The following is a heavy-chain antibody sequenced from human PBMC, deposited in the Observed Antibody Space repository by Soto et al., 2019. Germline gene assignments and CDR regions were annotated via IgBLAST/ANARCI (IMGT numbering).Heavy chain of an antibody. CDR3: ATYRYLDHDSRGYLFDN. CDR1: GFTFNIYA. CDR2: ISRYGDFT. V-gene: IGHV3-23*01. Sequence: EVQLLESGGDLIQPGGSLRLSCAASGFTFNIYAMTWVRQAPGTGLEWVSAISRYGDFTYYADSVEGRFTLTRYNSKNTLYLQMNSLRAEDTSVYYCATYRYLDHDSRGYLFDNWGQGTLVTVSS. J-gene: IGHJ4*02. D-gene: IGHD3-22*01.